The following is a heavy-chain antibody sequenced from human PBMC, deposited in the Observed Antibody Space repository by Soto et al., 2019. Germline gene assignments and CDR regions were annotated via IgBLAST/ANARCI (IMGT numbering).Heavy chain of an antibody. CDR3: ARDGDVNTGFGKDY. Sequence: QVQLVESGGGVVQPGRSLRLSCAAPGFTFSSYGMHWVRQAPGKGLEWVAFIWHDGGNKFYAESVKGRFTMSRDNSKNTLYLQMTSLSAEDTAMYYCARDGDVNTGFGKDYWGQGTLVTVSS. V-gene: IGHV3-33*01. CDR1: GFTFSSYG. CDR2: IWHDGGNK. D-gene: IGHD3-16*01. J-gene: IGHJ4*02.